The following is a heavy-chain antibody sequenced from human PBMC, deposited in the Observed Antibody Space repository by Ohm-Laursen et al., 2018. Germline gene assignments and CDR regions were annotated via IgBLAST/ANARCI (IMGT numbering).Heavy chain of an antibody. Sequence: SLRLSCAASGFTFSNYEMNWVRQAPGKGLEWVSYIGASGSTRYYADSVKGRFTISRDNAKNSLSLEMNSLRAEDTAVYYCARSEDTSGYVDYWGQGTLVTVSS. V-gene: IGHV3-48*03. J-gene: IGHJ4*02. CDR2: IGASGSTR. CDR3: ARSEDTSGYVDY. CDR1: GFTFSNYE. D-gene: IGHD3-22*01.